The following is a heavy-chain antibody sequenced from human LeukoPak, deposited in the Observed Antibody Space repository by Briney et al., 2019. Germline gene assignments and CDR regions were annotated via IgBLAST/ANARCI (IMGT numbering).Heavy chain of an antibody. CDR3: ARGGGAYSSGWNRETDFDY. J-gene: IGHJ4*02. Sequence: ASVKVSCKASGYTFTSYYMHWVRQAPGQGLEWMGIINPSGGSTSYAQKFQGRVTMTRDMSTSTVYMELSSLRSEDTAVYYCARGGGAYSSGWNRETDFDYWGQGTLVTVSS. CDR1: GYTFTSYY. D-gene: IGHD6-19*01. CDR2: INPSGGST. V-gene: IGHV1-46*01.